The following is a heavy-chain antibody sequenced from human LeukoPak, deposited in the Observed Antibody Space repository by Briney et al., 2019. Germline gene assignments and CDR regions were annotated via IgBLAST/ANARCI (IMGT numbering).Heavy chain of an antibody. CDR2: FNPSGGST. Sequence: ASVKVSCKASGYAFSNYFTHWVRQAPGQGLEWVGMFNPSGGSTNYAQKFQGRVIMTRDTSTRTVYMDLSSLTSEDTAVYYCARDMYSYGHDAFDIWGQGTMVTVSS. CDR3: ARDMYSYGHDAFDI. D-gene: IGHD5-18*01. J-gene: IGHJ3*02. V-gene: IGHV1-46*01. CDR1: GYAFSNYF.